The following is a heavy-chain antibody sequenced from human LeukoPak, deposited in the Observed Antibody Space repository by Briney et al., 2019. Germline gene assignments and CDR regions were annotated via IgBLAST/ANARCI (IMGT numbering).Heavy chain of an antibody. CDR1: GYTFTGYY. J-gene: IGHJ5*02. V-gene: IGHV1-46*01. D-gene: IGHD3-9*01. CDR2: INPSDGST. Sequence: ASVKVSCKASGYTFTGYYMHWVRQAPGQGLEWMGIINPSDGSTSYAEKFQGRITMTRDMSTSTVYMELSSVRSEDTAVYYCAREGRPLYYEILTGHNWLDRWGQGTLVTVSS. CDR3: AREGRPLYYEILTGHNWLDR.